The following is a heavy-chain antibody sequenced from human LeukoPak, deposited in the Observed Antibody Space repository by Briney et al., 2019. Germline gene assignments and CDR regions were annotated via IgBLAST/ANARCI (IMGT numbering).Heavy chain of an antibody. Sequence: GASVKVSCKASGGTFSSYAISWVRQAPGQGLEWMGGIIPIFGTANYAQKFQGRVTITTDESTSTAYMELSSLRSEDTAVYYCAIIKTGTRSFDYWGQGTLVTVSS. J-gene: IGHJ4*02. CDR3: AIIKTGTRSFDY. V-gene: IGHV1-69*05. CDR2: IIPIFGTA. D-gene: IGHD1-7*01. CDR1: GGTFSSYA.